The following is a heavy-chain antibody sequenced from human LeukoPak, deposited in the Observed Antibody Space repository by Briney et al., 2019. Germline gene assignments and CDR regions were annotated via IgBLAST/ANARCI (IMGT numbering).Heavy chain of an antibody. D-gene: IGHD3-16*01. CDR2: ISSRDGST. J-gene: IGHJ5*02. CDR1: GFSFSNYA. Sequence: QPGGSLRLSCAASGFSFSNYAMSWVRQAPGKGLEWVSAISSRDGSTYYAGSVKGRFTISRDNSKNTLYLQMNSLRGKDTAVYYCAKSGGVRFDPWGQGTLVTVSS. CDR3: AKSGGVRFDP. V-gene: IGHV3-23*01.